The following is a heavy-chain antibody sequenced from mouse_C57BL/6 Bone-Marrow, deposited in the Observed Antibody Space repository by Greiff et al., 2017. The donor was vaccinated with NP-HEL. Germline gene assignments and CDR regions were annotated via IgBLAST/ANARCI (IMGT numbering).Heavy chain of an antibody. D-gene: IGHD2-3*01. CDR2: ISDGGSYT. CDR3: ARWLPWYFDV. CDR1: GFTFSSYA. V-gene: IGHV5-4*01. J-gene: IGHJ1*03. Sequence: EVQGVESGGGLVKPGGSLKLSCAASGFTFSSYAMSWVRQTPEKRLEWVATISDGGSYTYYPDNVKGRFTISRDNAKNNLYLQMSHLKSEDTAMYYCARWLPWYFDVWGTGTTVTVSS.